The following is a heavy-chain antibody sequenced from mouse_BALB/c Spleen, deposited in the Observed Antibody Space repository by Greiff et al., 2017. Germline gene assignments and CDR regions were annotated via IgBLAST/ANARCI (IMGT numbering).Heavy chain of an antibody. J-gene: IGHJ1*01. CDR3: ARSGGSSPPYFDV. D-gene: IGHD1-1*01. Sequence: EVQLVESGGGLVQPGGSRKLSCAASGFTFSSFGMHWVRQAPEKGLEWVAYISSGSSTIYYADTVKGRFTISRDNPKNTLFLQMTSLRSEDTAMYYCARSGGSSPPYFDVWGAGTTVTVSS. CDR2: ISSGSSTI. V-gene: IGHV5-17*02. CDR1: GFTFSSFG.